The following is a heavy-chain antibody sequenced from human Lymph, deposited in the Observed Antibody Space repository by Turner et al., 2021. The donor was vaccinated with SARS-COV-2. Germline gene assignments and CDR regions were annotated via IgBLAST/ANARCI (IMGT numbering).Heavy chain of an antibody. CDR1: GGTFSSYA. J-gene: IGHJ4*02. CDR3: ARGVTGPLGY. D-gene: IGHD1-20*01. CDR2: IIPKLDIA. V-gene: IGHV1-69*10. Sequence: QVQLVQSGAEGKKPGSSVKVACKASGGTFSSYALSWVRQAPGQGLERMGGIIPKLDIANHAQKFQGRGTITADKSTGTAYMGLSSLGSEDTAVYYCARGVTGPLGYWGQGTLVTVSS.